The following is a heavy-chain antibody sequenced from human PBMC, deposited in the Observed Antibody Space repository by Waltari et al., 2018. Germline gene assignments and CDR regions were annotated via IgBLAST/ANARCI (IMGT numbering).Heavy chain of an antibody. CDR1: GFPFSSFA. J-gene: IGHJ4*02. V-gene: IGHV3-23*04. CDR3: ANLIEAVAGTGHY. CDR2: ISGSGGST. Sequence: EVQLVESGGGLVQPGGSLRLSCAASGFPFSSFALSWVRQAPGKGVEWVSAISGSGGSTYYADSVKGRFTISRDNSKNTLYLQMNSLRAEDTAVYYCANLIEAVAGTGHYWGQGTLVTVSS. D-gene: IGHD6-19*01.